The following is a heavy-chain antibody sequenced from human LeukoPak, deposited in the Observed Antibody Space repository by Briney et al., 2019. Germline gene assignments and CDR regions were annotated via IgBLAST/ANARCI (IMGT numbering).Heavy chain of an antibody. CDR1: GDSVSSNSAA. Sequence: PSQTLSLTCAISGDSVSSNSAAWNWIRQSPSRGLEWLGRTYYRSKWYNDYAVSVKSRITINPDTSKNQFSLQLNSVTPEDTAVYYCAREYPDQWLGLGYYFDYWGQGTLVTVSS. CDR2: TYYRSKWYN. V-gene: IGHV6-1*01. D-gene: IGHD6-19*01. CDR3: AREYPDQWLGLGYYFDY. J-gene: IGHJ4*02.